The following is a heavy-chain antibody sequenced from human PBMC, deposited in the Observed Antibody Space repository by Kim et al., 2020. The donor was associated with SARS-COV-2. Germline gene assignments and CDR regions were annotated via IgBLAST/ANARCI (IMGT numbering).Heavy chain of an antibody. CDR3: ASAFSYYDFWSGYSNWFDP. CDR2: INHSGST. CDR1: GGSFSGYY. Sequence: SETLSLTCAVYGGSFSGYYWSWIRQPPGKGLEWIGEINHSGSTNYNPSLKSRVTISVDTSKNQFSLKLSSVTAADTAVYYCASAFSYYDFWSGYSNWFDPWGQGTLVTVSS. J-gene: IGHJ5*02. D-gene: IGHD3-3*01. V-gene: IGHV4-34*01.